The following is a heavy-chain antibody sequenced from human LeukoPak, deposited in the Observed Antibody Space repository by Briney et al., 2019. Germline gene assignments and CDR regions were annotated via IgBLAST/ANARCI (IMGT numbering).Heavy chain of an antibody. CDR2: VYYTGGT. J-gene: IGHJ5*02. V-gene: IGHV4-34*01. Sequence: PSETLSLTCAVYGGSFSGYYWSWIRQPPGKGLEWIGSVYYTGGTYYNPSLKSRVTISGDSSKNQFSVKLNSVTAADTAVYYCVRESRIMTTVRYWFDPWGPGTLVTVSS. CDR1: GGSFSGYY. D-gene: IGHD1-1*01. CDR3: VRESRIMTTVRYWFDP.